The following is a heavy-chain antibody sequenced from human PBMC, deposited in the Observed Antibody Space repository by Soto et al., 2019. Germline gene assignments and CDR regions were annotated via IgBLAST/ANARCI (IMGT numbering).Heavy chain of an antibody. CDR3: AKYGYCSSASCSVN. CDR1: GFTFSSYA. Sequence: GGSLRLSCAASGFTFSSYAMSWVRQAPGKGLEWVSAISYSVGSTYYADSVKGRFTISRDNSKNTLYLQMNSLRAEDTAVYYCAKYGYCSSASCSVNWGRGTQVTVSS. V-gene: IGHV3-23*01. CDR2: ISYSVGST. J-gene: IGHJ1*01. D-gene: IGHD2-2*01.